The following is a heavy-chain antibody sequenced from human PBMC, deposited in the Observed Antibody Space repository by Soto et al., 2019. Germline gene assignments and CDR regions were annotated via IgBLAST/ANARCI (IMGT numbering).Heavy chain of an antibody. CDR3: ARTPSGIYYSVFHS. D-gene: IGHD1-26*01. CDR2: IYLSGTT. Sequence: SETLSLTCVVSNFSISSGYYWGWIRQSPGKGLEWIASIYLSGTTSYNPSLKRRVTISVDPSKNQFSLMLTAVTAADTAVYSCARTPSGIYYSVFHSWGRGSLVTV. CDR1: NFSISSGYY. J-gene: IGHJ5*02. V-gene: IGHV4-38-2*01.